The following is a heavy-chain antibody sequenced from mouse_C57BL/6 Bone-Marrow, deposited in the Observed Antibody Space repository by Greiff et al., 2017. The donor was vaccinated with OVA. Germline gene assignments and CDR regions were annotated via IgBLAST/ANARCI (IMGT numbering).Heavy chain of an antibody. CDR1: GYTFTSYW. V-gene: IGHV1-64*01. CDR2: IHPNSGST. J-gene: IGHJ2*01. Sequence: QVHVKQSGAELVKPGASVKLSCKASGYTFTSYWMHWVKQRPGQGLEWIGMIHPNSGSTNYNEKFKSKATLTVDKSSSTAYMQLSSLTSEDSAVYYGARGGQLRPLYFDYWGQGTTLTVSS. CDR3: ARGGQLRPLYFDY. D-gene: IGHD3-2*02.